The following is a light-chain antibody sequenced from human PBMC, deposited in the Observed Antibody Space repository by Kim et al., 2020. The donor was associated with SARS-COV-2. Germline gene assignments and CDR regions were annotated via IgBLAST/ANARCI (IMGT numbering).Light chain of an antibody. Sequence: SASVGDRVTITCRASQSLSFHLNWYQQKSGKAPKLLIYAASSLQTGVPSTFSGSGSGTGFTLTISSLQPEDFATYYCQQSYSTPYSFGQGTKLEI. V-gene: IGKV1-39*01. CDR3: QQSYSTPYS. CDR1: QSLSFH. J-gene: IGKJ2*03. CDR2: AAS.